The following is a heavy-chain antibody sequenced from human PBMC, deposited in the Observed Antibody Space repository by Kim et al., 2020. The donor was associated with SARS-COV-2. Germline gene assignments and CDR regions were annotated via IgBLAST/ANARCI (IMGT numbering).Heavy chain of an antibody. Sequence: KRYSPSLKSRLTITKDTSKNQVVLTMTNMDPVDTATYYCAHHEWLCNFDYWGQGTLVTVSS. D-gene: IGHD5-12*01. J-gene: IGHJ4*02. CDR3: AHHEWLCNFDY. V-gene: IGHV2-5*01. CDR2: K.